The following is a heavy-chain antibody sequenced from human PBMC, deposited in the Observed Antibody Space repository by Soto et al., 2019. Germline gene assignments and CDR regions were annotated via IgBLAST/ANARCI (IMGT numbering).Heavy chain of an antibody. Sequence: PSETLSLTCTVSGGSISSYYWSWIRQPPGKGLEWIGYIYYSGSTNYNPSLKSRVTISVDTSKNQFSLKLSSVTAADTAVYYCARGNFDWLSCGMDVWGQGTTVTVSS. D-gene: IGHD3-9*01. CDR2: IYYSGST. J-gene: IGHJ6*02. V-gene: IGHV4-59*01. CDR3: ARGNFDWLSCGMDV. CDR1: GGSISSYY.